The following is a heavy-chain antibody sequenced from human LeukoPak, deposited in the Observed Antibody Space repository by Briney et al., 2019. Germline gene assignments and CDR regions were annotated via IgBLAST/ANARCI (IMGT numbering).Heavy chain of an antibody. D-gene: IGHD3-10*01. CDR1: GFTFSTYA. Sequence: GGSLRLSCAASGFTFSTYAMNCVRQAPGRGLEWVSAISDSAGTTYYVDSVKGRFTISRDNSKNTLYLQMNSLRAEDTAIYYCAKDTTLIRGRTRGGAFDIWGQGTMVTVSS. J-gene: IGHJ3*02. V-gene: IGHV3-23*01. CDR2: ISDSAGTT. CDR3: AKDTTLIRGRTRGGAFDI.